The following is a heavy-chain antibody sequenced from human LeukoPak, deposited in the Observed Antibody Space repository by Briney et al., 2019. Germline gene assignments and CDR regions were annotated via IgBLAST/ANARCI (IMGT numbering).Heavy chain of an antibody. J-gene: IGHJ4*02. D-gene: IGHD6-19*01. Sequence: GGSLRLSCAASGFTFSTYGMSWVRQAPGKGLEWVAVISYDGSNKYYADSVKGRFTISRDNSKNTLYLQMNSLRAEDTAVYYCARSIAVAGTPFDYWGLGTLVTVSS. V-gene: IGHV3-30*03. CDR2: ISYDGSNK. CDR1: GFTFSTYG. CDR3: ARSIAVAGTPFDY.